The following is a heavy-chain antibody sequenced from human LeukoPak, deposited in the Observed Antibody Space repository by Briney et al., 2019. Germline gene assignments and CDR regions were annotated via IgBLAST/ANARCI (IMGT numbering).Heavy chain of an antibody. CDR3: AGAGSERRPLAY. CDR1: GFTFSGYY. Sequence: PGGSLRLSCAASGFTFSGYYMNWMRQAPGKGLEWVSYISTSSTYTSYADSVKGRFTISRDNAKNSLSLQMSSLRAEDTAVYYCAGAGSERRPLAYWGQGTLVTVSS. J-gene: IGHJ4*02. V-gene: IGHV3-11*05. CDR2: ISTSSTYT. D-gene: IGHD1-1*01.